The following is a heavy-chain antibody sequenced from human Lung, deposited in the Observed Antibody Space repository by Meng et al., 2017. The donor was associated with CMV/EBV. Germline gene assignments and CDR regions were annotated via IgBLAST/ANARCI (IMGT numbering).Heavy chain of an antibody. J-gene: IGHJ5*02. D-gene: IGHD6-19*01. CDR2: INHSGST. CDR1: GGSFSGYY. V-gene: IGHV4-34*01. CDR3: ASASSGWYNNWFDP. Sequence: SXTLSLXCAVYGGSFSGYYWSWIRQPPGKGLEWIGEINHSGSTNYNPSLKSRVTISVDTSKNQLSLKLSSVTAADTAVYYCASASSGWYNNWFDPWGQGTLVTVSS.